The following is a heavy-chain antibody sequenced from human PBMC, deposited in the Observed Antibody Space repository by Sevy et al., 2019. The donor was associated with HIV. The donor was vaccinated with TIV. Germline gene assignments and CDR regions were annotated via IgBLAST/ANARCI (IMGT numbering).Heavy chain of an antibody. CDR3: ARDSGTYPYYFDY. CDR2: IHYSGST. Sequence: SETLSLTWTVSGGSVGSGSYFWSWIRQPPGKGLEWIGYIHYSGSTNYNPSLKSRVTISVDTSKNQFSLNLSSVTAADTAVYYCARDSGTYPYYFDYWGQGTLVTVSS. V-gene: IGHV4-61*01. J-gene: IGHJ4*02. D-gene: IGHD1-26*01. CDR1: GGSVGSGSYF.